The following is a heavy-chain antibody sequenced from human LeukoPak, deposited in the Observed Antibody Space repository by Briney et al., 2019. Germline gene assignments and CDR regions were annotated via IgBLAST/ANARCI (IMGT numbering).Heavy chain of an antibody. D-gene: IGHD3-10*01. CDR2: INAGNGNT. CDR1: GYTLTSSA. J-gene: IGHJ6*04. CDR3: AREYYYGSGSPYYYYYGMDV. V-gene: IGHV1-3*01. Sequence: GASVKVSCKASGYTLTSSAMHWVHQAPGQRLEWMGWINAGNGNTKYSQKFQGRVTITRDTSASTAYMELSSLRSEDTAVYYCAREYYYGSGSPYYYYYGMDVWGKGTTVTVSS.